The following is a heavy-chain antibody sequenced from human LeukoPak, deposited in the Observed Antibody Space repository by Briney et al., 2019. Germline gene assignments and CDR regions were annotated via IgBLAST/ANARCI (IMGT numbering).Heavy chain of an antibody. V-gene: IGHV3-74*01. D-gene: IGHD3-10*01. J-gene: IGHJ4*02. CDR1: GFTSSNYW. Sequence: PGGSLRLSCAASGFTSSNYWMHWVRQVPGKGLVWVSRINDDGTFTTYADSVKGRFTISRDNSKNTLYLQMNSLRAEDTAVYYCAKNDGSANYYYWGQGTLVTVSS. CDR3: AKNDGSANYYY. CDR2: INDDGTFT.